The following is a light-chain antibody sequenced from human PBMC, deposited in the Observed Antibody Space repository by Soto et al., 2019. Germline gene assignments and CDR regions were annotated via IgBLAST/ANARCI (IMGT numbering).Light chain of an antibody. J-gene: IGLJ2*01. V-gene: IGLV2-14*01. Sequence: QSALTQPASVSGSPGQSITISCTGTNSDVGAYKYVSWYQQHPGKAPKLMMYGVSNQPSGVSDRFSGSKSGNAASLTISGLQAEDEADYYCSSYTIRSSVIFGGGTKVTVL. CDR1: NSDVGAYKY. CDR2: GVS. CDR3: SSYTIRSSVI.